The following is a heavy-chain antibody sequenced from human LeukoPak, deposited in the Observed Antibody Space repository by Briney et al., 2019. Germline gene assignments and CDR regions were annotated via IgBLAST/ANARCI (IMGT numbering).Heavy chain of an antibody. D-gene: IGHD2-15*01. CDR2: IYPGDSDT. J-gene: IGHJ4*02. Sequence: PGESLQISCKGSGYSFIRNWIGWVRQLPGEGREWMAIIYPGDSDTRYSPSFQGQVTISADKSISTAYLQWSSLTASDTAMYYCARLGTSATYFEFWGQGTLVTVSS. CDR3: ARLGTSATYFEF. V-gene: IGHV5-51*01. CDR1: GYSFIRNW.